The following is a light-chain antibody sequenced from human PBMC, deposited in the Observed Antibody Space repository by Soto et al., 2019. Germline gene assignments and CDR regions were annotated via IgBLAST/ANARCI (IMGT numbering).Light chain of an antibody. CDR2: SAS. CDR3: QHLNGYPRT. J-gene: IGKJ1*01. V-gene: IGKV1-9*01. Sequence: DIQLTQSPSFLSASVGDRVTITCRASQAISNNLAWYQQKPGKAPKLLICSASTLESGVPPRFSGSGSGTEFTLIISSLEPEDLATYYCQHLNGYPRTFGQGTKVEIK. CDR1: QAISNN.